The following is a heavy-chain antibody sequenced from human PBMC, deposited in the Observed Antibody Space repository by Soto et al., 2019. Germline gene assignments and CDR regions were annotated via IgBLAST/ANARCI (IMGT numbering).Heavy chain of an antibody. CDR2: IIPLSGTT. Sequence: QVQLVQSGAEVKKPGSSVKVSCRASGGTLSSFTFTWVRQAPGQGLEWMGGIIPLSGTTNYAQKFQGRVTFTADELTNTAFMELSSLRSEDTAVYYCAREGFGGSYYANWGQGTLVTVSS. CDR1: GGTLSSFT. D-gene: IGHD1-26*01. J-gene: IGHJ4*02. V-gene: IGHV1-69*01. CDR3: AREGFGGSYYAN.